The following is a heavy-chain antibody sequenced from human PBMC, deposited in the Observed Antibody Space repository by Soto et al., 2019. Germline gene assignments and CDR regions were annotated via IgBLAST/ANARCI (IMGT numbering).Heavy chain of an antibody. Sequence: SETLSLTCTVSGGSIIGYYWSWIRQPPGQGLEWIGYIYYTGSTNYNPSLKSRGTISLDRSKNQFSLKLSSVTAADTAVYYCTRTKTGYAFDQWGQGTLVTVSS. CDR1: GGSIIGYY. CDR2: IYYTGST. CDR3: TRTKTGYAFDQ. V-gene: IGHV4-59*01. J-gene: IGHJ4*02. D-gene: IGHD5-12*01.